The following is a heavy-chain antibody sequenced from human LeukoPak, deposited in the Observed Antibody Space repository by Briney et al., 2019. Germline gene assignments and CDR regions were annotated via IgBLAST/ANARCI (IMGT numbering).Heavy chain of an antibody. V-gene: IGHV4-39*01. CDR1: GGSIRSGSYY. D-gene: IGHD3-10*01. CDR2: IYYSGST. CDR3: AIRVRGVPFDY. Sequence: SQTLSLTCTVSGGSIRSGSYYWGWIRQPPGKGLEWIGSIYYSGSTNYNPSLKSRVTISVDTSKNQFSLKLSSVTAADTAVYYCAIRVRGVPFDYWGQGTLVTVSS. J-gene: IGHJ4*02.